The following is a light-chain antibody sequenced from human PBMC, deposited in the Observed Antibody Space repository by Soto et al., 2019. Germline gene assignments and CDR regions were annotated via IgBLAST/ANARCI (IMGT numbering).Light chain of an antibody. CDR1: QSVGNN. CDR2: GAY. J-gene: IGKJ5*01. CDR3: QQSYSTLFT. Sequence: EIVMTQSPATLSVSPGERTTLSCRASQSVGNNLAWYQQKPGQAPRLLIYGAYTRATGIPARFSGSGSGTDFTLTISSLQPEDFATHYCQQSYSTLFTFGQATRLEIK. V-gene: IGKV3-15*01.